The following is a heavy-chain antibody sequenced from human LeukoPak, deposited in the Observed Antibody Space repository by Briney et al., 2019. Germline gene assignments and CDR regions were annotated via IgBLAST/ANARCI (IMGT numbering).Heavy chain of an antibody. V-gene: IGHV3-7*01. J-gene: IGHJ4*02. CDR2: TNQDGSAQ. CDR1: GFTFNSKW. Sequence: GGSLRPSCAASGFTFNSKWMTWVRQAPGKGLEWVANTNQDGSAQYYVDSVKGRFTISRDNAKSSLYLEMSGLRVEDTAVYYCADPPSDYWGQGTLVAVSS. CDR3: ADPPSDY.